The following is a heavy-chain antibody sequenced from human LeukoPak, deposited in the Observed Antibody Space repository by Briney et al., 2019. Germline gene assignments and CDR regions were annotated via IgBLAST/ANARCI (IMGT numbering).Heavy chain of an antibody. V-gene: IGHV3-33*01. CDR1: GFTFSSYG. Sequence: GGSLRLSCAASGFTFSSYGMPWVRQAPGKGLEWVAVIWYDGSNKYYADSVKGRFTISRDNSKNTLYLQMNSLRAEDTAVYYCARDIYGMDVWGQGTTVTVSS. CDR2: IWYDGSNK. J-gene: IGHJ6*02. CDR3: ARDIYGMDV.